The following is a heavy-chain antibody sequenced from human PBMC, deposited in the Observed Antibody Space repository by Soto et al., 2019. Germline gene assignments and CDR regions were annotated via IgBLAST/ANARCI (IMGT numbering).Heavy chain of an antibody. CDR2: IFTGGTT. CDR1: GGSVSSSGYY. D-gene: IGHD2-15*01. V-gene: IGHV4-61*08. J-gene: IGHJ1*01. CDR3: ARSPRFCSGGKCNTRYFQH. Sequence: SETLSLTCTVSGGSVSSSGYYWNWIRQPPGKGLEWIGYIFTGGTTNYNPSLNSRITISLDTSKNQFSLRLSSVTAADTAVYYCARSPRFCSGGKCNTRYFQHWGRGTLVTVSS.